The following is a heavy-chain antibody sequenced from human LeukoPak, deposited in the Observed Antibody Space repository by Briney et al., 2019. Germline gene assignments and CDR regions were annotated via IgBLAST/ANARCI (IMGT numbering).Heavy chain of an antibody. D-gene: IGHD3-22*01. J-gene: IGHJ4*02. CDR2: INPNSGGT. CDR1: GYTFTGYY. Sequence: GASVKVSCKASGYTFTGYYMHWVRQAPGQGLEWMGWINPNSGGTNYAQKFQGRVTMTRDTSISTAYMELSRLRSDDTAVYYCARDSGPYYYDSSGYLFDYWGQGTLVTVSS. CDR3: ARDSGPYYYDSSGYLFDY. V-gene: IGHV1-2*02.